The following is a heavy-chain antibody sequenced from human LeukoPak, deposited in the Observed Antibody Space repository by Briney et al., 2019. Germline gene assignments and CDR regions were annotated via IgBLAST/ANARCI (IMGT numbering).Heavy chain of an antibody. CDR3: ASSCSGNTCYSFYYGMDV. J-gene: IGHJ6*02. D-gene: IGHD2-2*01. V-gene: IGHV3-21*01. CDR1: GFTFNSYS. Sequence: GGSLRLSCAASGFTFNSYSMNWVRQAPGKGLEWVSSISSSSSYIYYADSVKGRFTISRDNAKNSLYLQMSNLRAEDTAVYHCASSCSGNTCYSFYYGMDVWGQGTTVTVSS. CDR2: ISSSSSYI.